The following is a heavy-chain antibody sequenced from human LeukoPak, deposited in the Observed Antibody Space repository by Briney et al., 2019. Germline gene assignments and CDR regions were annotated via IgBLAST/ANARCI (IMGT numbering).Heavy chain of an antibody. CDR1: GYTLTELS. D-gene: IGHD3-10*01. CDR3: ATPQYNYGSGSPGAFDI. J-gene: IGHJ3*02. V-gene: IGHV1-24*01. CDR2: FDPEDGET. Sequence: ASVKVSCKVSGYTLTELSMHWVRQPPGKGLEWMGSFDPEDGETIYAQKFQGRVTMTGDTSTDTAYMELSSLRSEDTAVYYCATPQYNYGSGSPGAFDIWGQGTMVTVSS.